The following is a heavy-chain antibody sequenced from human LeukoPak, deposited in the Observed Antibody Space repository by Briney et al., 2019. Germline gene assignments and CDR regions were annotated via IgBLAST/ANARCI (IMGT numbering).Heavy chain of an antibody. V-gene: IGHV3-21*01. Sequence: GSLRLSCAASGFTFNRYNMNWVRQAPGKGLEWVSSISTSSSYIYYADSVRGRFTISRDNAKNSLYLQMNSLRAEDTAVYYCARGSLKDIVVVVAATNPLGLYFDYWGQGTLVTVSS. D-gene: IGHD2-15*01. CDR2: ISTSSSYI. J-gene: IGHJ4*02. CDR1: GFTFNRYN. CDR3: ARGSLKDIVVVVAATNPLGLYFDY.